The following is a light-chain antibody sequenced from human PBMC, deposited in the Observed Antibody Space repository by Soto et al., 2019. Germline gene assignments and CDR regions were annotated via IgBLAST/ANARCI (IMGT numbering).Light chain of an antibody. V-gene: IGLV2-14*01. CDR1: SSDIGAYDY. J-gene: IGLJ1*01. CDR3: CSYAGSGSYV. CDR2: EVN. Sequence: QSALTQPASLSGSPGQSITISCTGTSSDIGAYDYVSWFQQHPGKAPKLMISEVNNRPSGVSNRFSGSKSGNTAYLTISGLQVEDEADYYCCSYAGSGSYVFGTGTKVTVL.